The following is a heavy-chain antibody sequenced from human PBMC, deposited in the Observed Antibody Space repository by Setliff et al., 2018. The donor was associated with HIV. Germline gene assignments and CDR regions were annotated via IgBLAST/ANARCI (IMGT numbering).Heavy chain of an antibody. CDR2: ISAYNGNT. CDR3: ARGVGANNWFCP. CDR1: GYTITSYY. Sequence: ASVKVSCKASGYTITSYYMHWVRQAPGQGLEWMGWISAYNGNTNYAQKLQGRVPMTTDTSTSTAYMELRRLRSDDTDVYYCARGVGANNWFCPWGQGTLVTVSS. V-gene: IGHV1-18*04. D-gene: IGHD1-26*01. J-gene: IGHJ5*02.